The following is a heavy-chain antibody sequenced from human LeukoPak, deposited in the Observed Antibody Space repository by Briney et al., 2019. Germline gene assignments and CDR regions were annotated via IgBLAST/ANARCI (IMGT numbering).Heavy chain of an antibody. CDR1: GGSFSGYY. J-gene: IGHJ4*02. D-gene: IGHD3-10*01. CDR2: INHSGST. V-gene: IGHV4-34*01. CDR3: HLVRGGGYFDY. Sequence: SETLSLTCAVYGGSFSGYYWSWIRQPPGKGLEWIGEINHSGSTNYNPSLKSRVTISVDTSKNHVSLNLSSVTAADTAVYYCHLVRGGGYFDYWGQGILVTVSS.